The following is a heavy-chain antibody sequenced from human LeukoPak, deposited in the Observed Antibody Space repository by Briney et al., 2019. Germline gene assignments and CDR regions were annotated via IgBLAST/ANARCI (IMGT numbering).Heavy chain of an antibody. CDR1: GGSISSSSYY. CDR2: IYYSGST. CDR3: ARRGDGYNQNFDY. J-gene: IGHJ4*02. D-gene: IGHD5-24*01. V-gene: IGHV4-39*01. Sequence: SETLSLTCTVSGGSISSSSYYWGWLRQPPGKGLEWIGSIYYSGSTYYNPSLKSRVTISVDTSKNQFSLKLSSVTAADTAVDYCARRGDGYNQNFDYWGQGTLVTVSS.